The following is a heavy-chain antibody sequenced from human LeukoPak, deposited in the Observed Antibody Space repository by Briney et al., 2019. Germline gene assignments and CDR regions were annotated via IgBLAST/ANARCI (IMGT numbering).Heavy chain of an antibody. CDR2: IYYSGST. Sequence: SQTLSLTCTVSGGSISSGGYYWSWIRQHPGKGLEWIGYIYYSGSTNYNPSLKSRVTISVDTSKNQFSLKLSSVTAADTAVYYCARDSPDYYDSSGYYSGAFDIWGQGTMVTVSS. V-gene: IGHV4-31*03. J-gene: IGHJ3*02. CDR1: GGSISSGGYY. CDR3: ARDSPDYYDSSGYYSGAFDI. D-gene: IGHD3-22*01.